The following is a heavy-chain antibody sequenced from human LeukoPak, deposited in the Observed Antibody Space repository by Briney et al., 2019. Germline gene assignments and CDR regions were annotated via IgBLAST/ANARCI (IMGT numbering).Heavy chain of an antibody. Sequence: GGSLRLSCAASGVTFSSYSMNWVRQAPGKGLEWVAYISSSRSPIYYADSLKGRCTISRDNDKNSLHLQMNSLRAEDTAVYYRARVRSGSYPIRGPYYYYMDVWGKGTTVTISS. CDR1: GVTFSSYS. V-gene: IGHV3-48*04. J-gene: IGHJ6*03. CDR2: ISSSRSPI. CDR3: ARVRSGSYPIRGPYYYYMDV. D-gene: IGHD3-10*01.